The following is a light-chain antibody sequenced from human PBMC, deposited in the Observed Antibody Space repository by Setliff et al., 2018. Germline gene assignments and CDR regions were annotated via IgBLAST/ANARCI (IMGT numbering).Light chain of an antibody. CDR3: LSYTSETTHAL. V-gene: IGLV2-14*03. J-gene: IGLJ2*01. CDR2: EVT. CDR1: SSDVGGYNY. Sequence: QSVLTQPAAVSGSPGQSITIPCAGTSSDVGGYNYVSWYQQHPGKAPKLMIYEVTKRPSGVSDRFSGSKSGNTASLTISGLQAEDEADYYCLSYTSETTHALFAGGTKVTVL.